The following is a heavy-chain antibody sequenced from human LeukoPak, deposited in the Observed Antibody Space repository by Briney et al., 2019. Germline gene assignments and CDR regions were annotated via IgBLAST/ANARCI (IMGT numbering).Heavy chain of an antibody. V-gene: IGHV1-3*03. J-gene: IGHJ4*02. D-gene: IGHD5-18*01. Sequence: ASVRVSSTASGYTFTSYAMHWVRQAPGQGLEWMGWINAGNGNTKYSQEFQGRVTITRDTSASTAYMELSSLRSEDMAVYYCARAGGYSYGYAAFDYWGQGTLVTVSS. CDR2: INAGNGNT. CDR3: ARAGGYSYGYAAFDY. CDR1: GYTFTSYA.